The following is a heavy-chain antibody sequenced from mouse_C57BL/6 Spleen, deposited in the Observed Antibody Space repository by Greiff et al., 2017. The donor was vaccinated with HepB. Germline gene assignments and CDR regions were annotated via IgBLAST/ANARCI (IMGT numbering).Heavy chain of an antibody. CDR3: ARHEGRALPAWFAY. CDR1: GYTFTEYT. J-gene: IGHJ3*01. CDR2: FYPGSGSI. Sequence: VQLQQSGAELVKPGASVKLSCKASGYTFTEYTIHWVKQRSGQGLEWIGWFYPGSGSITYNEKFKDKATLTADKSSSTVYMELIRLTSEDSAVYFCARHEGRALPAWFAYWGQGTLVTVSA. D-gene: IGHD3-3*01. V-gene: IGHV1-62-2*01.